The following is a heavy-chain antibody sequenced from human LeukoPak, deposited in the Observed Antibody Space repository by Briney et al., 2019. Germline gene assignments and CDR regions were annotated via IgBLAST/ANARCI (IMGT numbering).Heavy chain of an antibody. D-gene: IGHD1-14*01. CDR1: GFTFSSYA. CDR3: ARDAPLTLGYFDY. CDR2: ISFDGSNK. J-gene: IGHJ4*02. V-gene: IGHV3-30-3*01. Sequence: GGSLRLSCAASGFTFSSYAMHWVRQAPGKGLEWVAVISFDGSNKYYADSVKGRFTISRDNSKNTLYLQMNSLRAEDTASYYCARDAPLTLGYFDYWGQGTLVTVSS.